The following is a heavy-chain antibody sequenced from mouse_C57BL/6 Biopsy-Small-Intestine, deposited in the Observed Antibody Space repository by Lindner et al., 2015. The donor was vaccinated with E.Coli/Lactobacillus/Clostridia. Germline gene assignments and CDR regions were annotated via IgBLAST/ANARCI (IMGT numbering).Heavy chain of an antibody. V-gene: IGHV1-54*01. J-gene: IGHJ2*01. CDR1: GYAFTNYL. CDR3: ARLAYGDYFDY. D-gene: IGHD1-1*02. Sequence: VQLQESGSELVRPGTSVKVSCKASGYAFTNYLIEWVKQRPGQGLEWIGVINPGSGDSNYYEKFKGKATLTAGKSSSTAYMQLSSLTSEDSAVYFCARLAYGDYFDYWGQGTTLTVSS. CDR2: INPGSGDS.